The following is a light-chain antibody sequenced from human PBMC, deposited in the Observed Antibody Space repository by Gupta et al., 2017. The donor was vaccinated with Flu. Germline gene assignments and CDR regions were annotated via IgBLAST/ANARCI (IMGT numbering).Light chain of an antibody. J-gene: IGLJ3*02. CDR1: RSNIGAGYD. CDR3: QSYDSSLSGSV. CDR2: GNS. V-gene: IGLV1-40*01. Sequence: QSVLTQPPSVSGAPGQRVTISCTGRRSNIGAGYDVHWYQQLPGTAPKLHIYGNSNRPSGVPDRFSGSKSGTSASLAITGLQAEDEADYYCQSYDSSLSGSVFGGGTKLTVL.